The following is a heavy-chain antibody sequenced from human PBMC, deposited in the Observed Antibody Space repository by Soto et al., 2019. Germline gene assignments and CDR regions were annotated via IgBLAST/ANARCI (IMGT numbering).Heavy chain of an antibody. Sequence: QVQLVQSGAEVKKPESSVKVSCKASGGTFSPYTVNWVRQAPGQGLEWMGRIIPFLGVTNYAQKFQARVTLTADTSTTTAYMELSGLRFEDTAVYYCARDWESTVSTWSFGAFWGRGTLVTVSS. CDR2: IIPFLGVT. J-gene: IGHJ4*02. D-gene: IGHD3-10*01. CDR3: ARDWESTVSTWSFGAF. V-gene: IGHV1-69*08. CDR1: GGTFSPYT.